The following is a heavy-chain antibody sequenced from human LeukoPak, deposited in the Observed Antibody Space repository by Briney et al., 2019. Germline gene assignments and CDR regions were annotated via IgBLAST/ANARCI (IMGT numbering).Heavy chain of an antibody. CDR2: ISSSSSYI. J-gene: IGHJ4*02. CDR3: ARYSSGWPGYFDY. CDR1: GFTFSSYS. Sequence: KTGGSLRLSCAASGFTFSSYSMNWVRQAPGKGLEWVSSISSSSSYIYYADSVKGRFTISRENAKNSLYLQMNSLRAEDTAVYYCARYSSGWPGYFDYWGQGTLVTVSS. D-gene: IGHD6-25*01. V-gene: IGHV3-21*01.